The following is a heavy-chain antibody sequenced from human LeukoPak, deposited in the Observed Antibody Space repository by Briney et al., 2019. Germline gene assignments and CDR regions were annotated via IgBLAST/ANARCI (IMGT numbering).Heavy chain of an antibody. J-gene: IGHJ5*02. V-gene: IGHV3-23*01. Sequence: GGSLRLSCAASGFTFSSYAMSWVRQAPGKGLEWVSAISGSGGSTYYADSVKGRFTISRDNSKNTLYLQMNSLRAEDTAVYYCAKDFEDDFWSGYSVYLPGTNWFDPWGQGTLVTVSS. CDR1: GFTFSSYA. D-gene: IGHD3-3*01. CDR3: AKDFEDDFWSGYSVYLPGTNWFDP. CDR2: ISGSGGST.